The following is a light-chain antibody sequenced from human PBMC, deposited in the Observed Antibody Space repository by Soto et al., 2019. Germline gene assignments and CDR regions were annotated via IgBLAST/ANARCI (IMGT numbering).Light chain of an antibody. V-gene: IGLV2-23*01. CDR2: EDT. J-gene: IGLJ2*01. CDR1: SHDL. CDR3: SSDSPTGVRL. Sequence: QSVLTQPASVSGSPGQSITISCTGSHDLVSWYQQHPGSAPKLLIDEDTKRPSAVSERFSGSRSGNTASLTISGLQADDEADYYCSSDSPTGVRLFGGGTKLTVL.